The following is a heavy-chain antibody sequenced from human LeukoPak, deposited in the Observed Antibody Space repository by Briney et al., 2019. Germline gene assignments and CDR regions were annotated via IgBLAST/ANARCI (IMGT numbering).Heavy chain of an antibody. CDR2: INIDGATT. CDR3: VRGAVGTGVWFDP. D-gene: IGHD1-26*01. CDR1: GFTFSGYW. V-gene: IGHV3-74*01. J-gene: IGHJ5*02. Sequence: GSLRLSCAASGFTFSGYWMHWVRQAPGKGLEWVSRINIDGATTNYADSVKGRFTISRDNAKNTLHLQMNSLRADDTAVYYCVRGAVGTGVWFDPWGQGTLVTVSS.